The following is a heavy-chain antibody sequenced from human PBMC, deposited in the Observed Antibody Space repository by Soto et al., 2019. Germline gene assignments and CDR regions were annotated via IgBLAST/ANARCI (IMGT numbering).Heavy chain of an antibody. CDR2: IIPIFGTA. J-gene: IGHJ3*02. D-gene: IGHD3-22*01. CDR3: ARGKDSSGYYSAAREAFDI. CDR1: GGTFSSYA. Sequence: GASVKVSCKASGGTFSSYAISWVLQAPGQGLEWMGGIIPIFGTANYAQKFQGRVTITADESTSTAYMELSSLRSEDTAVYYCARGKDSSGYYSAAREAFDIWGQGTMVTVSS. V-gene: IGHV1-69*13.